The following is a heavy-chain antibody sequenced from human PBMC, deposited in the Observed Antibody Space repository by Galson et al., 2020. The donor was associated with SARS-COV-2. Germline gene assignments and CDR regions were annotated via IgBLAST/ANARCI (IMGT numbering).Heavy chain of an antibody. CDR1: GGSISSSSYY. Sequence: SETLYLTCTVSGGSISSSSYYWGWIRQPPGKGLEWIGSIYYSGSTYYNPSLKSRVTISVDTSKNQFSLKLSSVTAADTAVYYCARQDYGGNSPDAFDIWGQGTMVTVSS. CDR3: ARQDYGGNSPDAFDI. D-gene: IGHD4-17*01. J-gene: IGHJ3*02. V-gene: IGHV4-39*01. CDR2: IYYSGST.